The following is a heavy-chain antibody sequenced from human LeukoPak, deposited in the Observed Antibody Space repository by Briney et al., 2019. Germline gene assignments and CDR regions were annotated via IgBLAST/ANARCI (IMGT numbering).Heavy chain of an antibody. V-gene: IGHV1-18*01. D-gene: IGHD3-22*01. CDR3: ARSYYDSSGSRRAFDI. CDR2: ISAYNGNT. CDR1: SYTLTTYV. Sequence: ASVKVSCKSSSYTLTTYVINWVRQAPGQGLEWMGWISAYNGNTNYAQKLQGRVTLTTDTSTSTAYMELRSLRSDDTAVYYCARSYYDSSGSRRAFDIWGQGTMVTVSS. J-gene: IGHJ3*02.